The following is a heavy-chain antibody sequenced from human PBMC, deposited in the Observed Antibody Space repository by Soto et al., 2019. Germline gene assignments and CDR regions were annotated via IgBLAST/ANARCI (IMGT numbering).Heavy chain of an antibody. CDR1: GFTFSSYG. CDR3: AKDRGSGWTFDY. J-gene: IGHJ4*02. CDR2: ISYDGSNK. D-gene: IGHD6-19*01. Sequence: QVQLVESGGGVVQPGRSLRLSCAASGFTFSSYGMHWVRQAPGKGLEWVAVISYDGSNKYYADSVKGRFTISRDNSKNALYQQMNSLRAEDTAVYYCAKDRGSGWTFDYWGQGTLVTVSS. V-gene: IGHV3-30*18.